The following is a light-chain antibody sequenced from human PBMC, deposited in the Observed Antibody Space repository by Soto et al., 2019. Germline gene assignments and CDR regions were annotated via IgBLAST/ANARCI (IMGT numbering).Light chain of an antibody. J-gene: IGKJ4*01. CDR2: GAS. CDR1: QAISRS. Sequence: DIQLTQSPSFLSASVGDKVTITCRASQAISRSLAWYQQNPGKAPKLLIYGASTLQSVVTSRFSGSGSGTEFTLPIGSLQPEDFATSYCQQLNSYPLTFGGGAKVEMK. CDR3: QQLNSYPLT. V-gene: IGKV1-9*01.